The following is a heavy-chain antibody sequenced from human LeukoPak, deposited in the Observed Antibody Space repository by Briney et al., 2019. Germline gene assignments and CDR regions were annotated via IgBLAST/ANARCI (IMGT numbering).Heavy chain of an antibody. CDR1: GFTFSSYG. CDR3: AKDYRDIVVVPAEYDY. D-gene: IGHD2-2*01. V-gene: IGHV3-30*02. J-gene: IGHJ4*02. Sequence: GGSLRLPCAASGFTFSSYGMHWVRQAPGKGLEWVAFIRYDGSNKYYADSVKGRFTISRDNSKNTLYLQMNSLRAEDTAVYYCAKDYRDIVVVPAEYDYWGQGTLVTVS. CDR2: IRYDGSNK.